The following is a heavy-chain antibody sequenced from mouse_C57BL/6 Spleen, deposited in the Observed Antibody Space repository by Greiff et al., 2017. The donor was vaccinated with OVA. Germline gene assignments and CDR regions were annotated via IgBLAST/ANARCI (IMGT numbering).Heavy chain of an antibody. CDR1: GYAFSSSW. Sequence: LVESGPELVKPGASVKISCKASGYAFSSSWMNWVKQRPGKGLEWIGRIYPGDGDTNYNGKFKGKATLTADKSSSTAYMQLSSLTSEDSAVYFCARETGPFAYWGQGTLVTVSA. CDR2: IYPGDGDT. D-gene: IGHD4-1*01. CDR3: ARETGPFAY. J-gene: IGHJ3*01. V-gene: IGHV1-82*01.